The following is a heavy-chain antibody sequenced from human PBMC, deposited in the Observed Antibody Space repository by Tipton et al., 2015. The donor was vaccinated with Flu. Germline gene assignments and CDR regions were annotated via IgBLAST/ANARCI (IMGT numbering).Heavy chain of an antibody. CDR2: IFHSGST. J-gene: IGHJ4*02. D-gene: IGHD5-18*01. V-gene: IGHV4-39*07. CDR3: ARVKTVQLYSLDY. Sequence: TLSLTFTVSGGFISSSSYYLGWIRQPPGKELEWIGCIFHSGSTYYNPSLKSRVTISVDTAKNQFSLELSSVTASVSTVYYCARVKTVQLYSLDYWGQGAVVTVAS. CDR1: GGFISSSSYY.